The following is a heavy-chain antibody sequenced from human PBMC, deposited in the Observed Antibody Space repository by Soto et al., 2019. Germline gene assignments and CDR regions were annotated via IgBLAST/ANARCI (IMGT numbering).Heavy chain of an antibody. V-gene: IGHV1-2*02. Sequence: QVQLVQSGAEVKKPGASVKVSCKASGYTFTGYYMHWVRQAPGQGLEWMGWINPNSGGTNYAQKFQGRVTMTRDTSISTAYMELSRLRSDDTAVYYCARGRYSGSYRSHAFDIWGQGTMVTVSS. D-gene: IGHD1-26*01. CDR1: GYTFTGYY. CDR2: INPNSGGT. CDR3: ARGRYSGSYRSHAFDI. J-gene: IGHJ3*02.